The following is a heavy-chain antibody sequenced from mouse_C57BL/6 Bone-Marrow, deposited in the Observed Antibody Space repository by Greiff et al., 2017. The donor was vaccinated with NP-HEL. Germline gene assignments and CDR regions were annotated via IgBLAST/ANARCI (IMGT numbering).Heavy chain of an antibody. J-gene: IGHJ1*03. Sequence: QVQLQQSGAELARPGASVKLSCKASGYTFTSYGISWVKQRTGQGLEWIGEIYPRSGNTYSNEKFKGKATLTADKASSTAYMELRSLTSEDSAVYFCARTHIYYYGSRYFDVWGTGTTVTVSS. V-gene: IGHV1-81*01. CDR2: IYPRSGNT. CDR1: GYTFTSYG. D-gene: IGHD1-1*01. CDR3: ARTHIYYYGSRYFDV.